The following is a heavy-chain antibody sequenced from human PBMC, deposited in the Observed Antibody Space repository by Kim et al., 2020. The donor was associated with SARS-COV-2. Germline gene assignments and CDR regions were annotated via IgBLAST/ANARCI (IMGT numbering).Heavy chain of an antibody. CDR3: AKSVDNGDVDY. CDR2: ISYDGSNK. V-gene: IGHV3-30*18. CDR1: GFTFSSYG. Sequence: GGSLRLSCAASGFTFSSYGMHWVRQAPGKGLEWVAVISYDGSNKYYADSVKGRFTISRDNSKNTLYLQMNSLRAEDTAVYYCAKSVDNGDVDYWGQGTLVTVSS. J-gene: IGHJ4*02. D-gene: IGHD4-17*01.